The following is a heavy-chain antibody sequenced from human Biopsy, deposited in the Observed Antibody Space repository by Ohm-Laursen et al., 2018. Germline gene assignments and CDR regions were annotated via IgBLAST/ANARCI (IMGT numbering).Heavy chain of an antibody. J-gene: IGHJ5*01. D-gene: IGHD3-10*01. CDR2: ISASSSYI. V-gene: IGHV3-21*06. Sequence: SLRLSCTASGVTLSGYGMNSVRQAPGKGLEWVSSISASSSYIYYADSVKGRFTVSRDNTKNTLYLQMNSLRAADTAIYFCATELLPPGVGGPWLDSWGQGTPVTVSS. CDR1: GVTLSGYG. CDR3: ATELLPPGVGGPWLDS.